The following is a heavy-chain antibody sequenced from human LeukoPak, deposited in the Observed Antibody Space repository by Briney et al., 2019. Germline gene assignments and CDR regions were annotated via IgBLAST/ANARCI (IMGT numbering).Heavy chain of an antibody. CDR3: AVDRYSSGWYPY. Sequence: SETLSLTCAVYGGSFSGYYWSWIRQPPGKGLEWIGEINHSGSTNYNPSLKSRVTISVDTSKNQFSLKLSSVTAAGTAVYYCAVDRYSSGWYPYWGQGTLVTVSS. J-gene: IGHJ4*02. CDR1: GGSFSGYY. CDR2: INHSGST. V-gene: IGHV4-34*01. D-gene: IGHD6-19*01.